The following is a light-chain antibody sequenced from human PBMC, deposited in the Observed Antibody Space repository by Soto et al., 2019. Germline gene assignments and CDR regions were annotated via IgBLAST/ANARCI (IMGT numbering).Light chain of an antibody. Sequence: DIQMTQSPSTLTASVGDRVTITCRASQSISTWLAWYQQKPGKAPKVLIYDASSLESGVPSRFEGSGSGTEFTLTISSLQPDDFATYYCQQYNSYWTFGQGTKVEMK. CDR2: DAS. CDR3: QQYNSYWT. CDR1: QSISTW. J-gene: IGKJ1*01. V-gene: IGKV1-5*01.